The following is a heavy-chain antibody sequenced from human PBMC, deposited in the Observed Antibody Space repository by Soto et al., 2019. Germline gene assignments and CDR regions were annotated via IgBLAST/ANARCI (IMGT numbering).Heavy chain of an antibody. Sequence: QVQLVESGGGVVQPGRSLRLSCAVSGFTFSNFAMHWVRQAPGKGLEWVAVISYDGSNTDYADSVKGRFTISRDNSKNTLYLQMNSLITEDTAVYYCARAKGISGSSSLLVEYWGQGTLVTVSS. J-gene: IGHJ4*02. CDR3: ARAKGISGSSSLLVEY. D-gene: IGHD1-20*01. V-gene: IGHV3-30-3*01. CDR1: GFTFSNFA. CDR2: ISYDGSNT.